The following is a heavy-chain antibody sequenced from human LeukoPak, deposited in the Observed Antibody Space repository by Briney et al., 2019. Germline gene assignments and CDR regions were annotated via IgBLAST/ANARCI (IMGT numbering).Heavy chain of an antibody. CDR2: ISSSSYI. Sequence: GGSLRLSCAASGFTFSSYSMNWVRQAPGKGLEWVSSISSSSYIYYADSVKGRFTISRDNAKNSLYLQMNSLRAEDTAVYYCARGGYSYGGTFYWGQGTLVTVSS. CDR1: GFTFSSYS. CDR3: ARGGYSYGGTFY. V-gene: IGHV3-21*01. D-gene: IGHD5-18*01. J-gene: IGHJ4*02.